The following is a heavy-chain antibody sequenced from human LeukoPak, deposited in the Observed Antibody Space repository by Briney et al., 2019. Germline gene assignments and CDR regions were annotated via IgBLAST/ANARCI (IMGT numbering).Heavy chain of an antibody. Sequence: SETLSLTCTASGGSVNSGDYYWSWIRQPPGKGLEWIGYIYYSGSTKYNPSLKSRVTISIDTSKNQFSLKLSSVTAADTAVYYCARDLSGSSSFGSWGQGTLVTVSS. CDR3: ARDLSGSSSFGS. V-gene: IGHV4-61*08. D-gene: IGHD6-6*01. CDR1: GGSVNSGDYY. CDR2: IYYSGST. J-gene: IGHJ4*02.